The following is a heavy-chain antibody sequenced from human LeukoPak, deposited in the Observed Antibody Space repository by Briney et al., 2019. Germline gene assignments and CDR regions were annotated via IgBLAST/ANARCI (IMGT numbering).Heavy chain of an antibody. CDR1: GGSFSGYY. V-gene: IGHV4-34*01. Sequence: SETLSLTCAVYGGSFSGYYWSWIRQPPGKGLEWIGEINHSGSTNYNPSLKSRVTISVDTSKNQFSLKLSSVSAADTAVYYCARDSGSYLIDYWGQGTLVTVSS. CDR2: INHSGST. J-gene: IGHJ4*02. D-gene: IGHD1-26*01. CDR3: ARDSGSYLIDY.